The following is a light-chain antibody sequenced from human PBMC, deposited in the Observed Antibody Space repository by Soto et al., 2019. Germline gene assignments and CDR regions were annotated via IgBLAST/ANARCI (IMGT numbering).Light chain of an antibody. Sequence: DIQMTQSPSSLSASVGDRVTITCRASQSISSNLNWYQQKPGKAPKRLIYTAASLQSGVPSRFSGSGSGTEFTLTIASLQLEDFATYYCQQSNSLPPTFGQGTKVEIK. CDR3: QQSNSLPPT. J-gene: IGKJ1*01. V-gene: IGKV1-39*01. CDR2: TAA. CDR1: QSISSN.